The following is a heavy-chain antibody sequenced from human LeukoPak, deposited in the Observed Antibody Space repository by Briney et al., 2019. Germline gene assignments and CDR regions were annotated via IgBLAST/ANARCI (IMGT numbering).Heavy chain of an antibody. J-gene: IGHJ4*02. Sequence: SETLSLTCAVYGGSFSGYYWSWIRQPAGKGLEWIGRIYTSGSTNYNPSLKSRVTMSVDTSKNQFSLKLSSVTAADTAVYYCASLYNYYGDLFDYWGQGTLVTVSS. D-gene: IGHD4-17*01. CDR1: GGSFSGYY. CDR3: ASLYNYYGDLFDY. V-gene: IGHV4-59*10. CDR2: IYTSGST.